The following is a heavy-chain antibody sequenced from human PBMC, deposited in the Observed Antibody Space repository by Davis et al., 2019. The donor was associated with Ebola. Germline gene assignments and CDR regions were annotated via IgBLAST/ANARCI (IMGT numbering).Heavy chain of an antibody. V-gene: IGHV3-9*01. CDR1: GFTFDDYV. CDR3: AKDQGPVYCSGDSCHPY. J-gene: IGHJ4*02. CDR2: ISWNSGSI. D-gene: IGHD2-15*01. Sequence: GGSLRLSCAASGFTFDDYVMHWVRHAPGKGLEWVSGISWNSGSIDYADSVKGRFTISRDNARNSLYLQMNSLRAEDTAFYYCAKDQGPVYCSGDSCHPYWGQGTLVTVSS.